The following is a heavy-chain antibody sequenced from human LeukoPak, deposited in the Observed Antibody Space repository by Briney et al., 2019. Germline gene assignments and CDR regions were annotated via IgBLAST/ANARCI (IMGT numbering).Heavy chain of an antibody. CDR3: ARDIGGGDYYGSGSYYQEGLDY. V-gene: IGHV1-18*01. J-gene: IGHJ4*02. Sequence: ASVKVSCKASGYTFTSYGISWVRQAPGQGLEWMGWISAYNGNTNYAQKLQGRVTMTRDTSTSTVYMELSSLRSEDTAVYYCARDIGGGDYYGSGSYYQEGLDYWGQGTLVTVSS. CDR2: ISAYNGNT. D-gene: IGHD3-10*01. CDR1: GYTFTSYG.